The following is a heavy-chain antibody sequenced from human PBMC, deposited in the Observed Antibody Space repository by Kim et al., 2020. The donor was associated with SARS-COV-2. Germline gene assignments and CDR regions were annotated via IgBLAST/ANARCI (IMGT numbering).Heavy chain of an antibody. D-gene: IGHD1-7*01. CDR3: ARETSY. J-gene: IGHJ4*02. V-gene: IGHV3-30*04. Sequence: GGSLRLSCAASGFTFSSYAMHWVRQAPGKGLEWVAVISYDGSNKYYADSVKGRFTISRDNSKNTLYLQMNSLRAEDTAVYYCARETSYWGQGTLVTVSS. CDR2: ISYDGSNK. CDR1: GFTFSSYA.